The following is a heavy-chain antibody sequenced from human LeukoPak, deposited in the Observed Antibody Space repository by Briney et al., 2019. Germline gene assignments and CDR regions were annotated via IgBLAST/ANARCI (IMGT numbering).Heavy chain of an antibody. J-gene: IGHJ6*03. D-gene: IGHD3-10*01. Sequence: SETLSLTCTVSGGSISSYYWSWIRQPAGMGLEWIGRIYTSGSTNYNPSLKSRVTMSVDTSKNQFSLKLSSVTAADTAVYYCARESTMVRGVIIHYYYYMDVWGKGTTVTISS. CDR1: GGSISSYY. CDR2: IYTSGST. V-gene: IGHV4-4*07. CDR3: ARESTMVRGVIIHYYYYMDV.